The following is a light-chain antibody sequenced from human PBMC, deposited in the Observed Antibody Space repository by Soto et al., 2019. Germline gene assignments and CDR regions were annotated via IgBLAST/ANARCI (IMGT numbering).Light chain of an antibody. CDR3: QHYGTSLWT. CDR2: GAS. Sequence: ETVLTQSPGTLSLSPGERATLSCRASQSVSSSSLAWSQQRPGQAPRLLIYGASSRATGIPDRFSGSGSGTDFPRTISRREPEDVAVYDCQHYGTSLWTVGQGTKVEIK. V-gene: IGKV3-20*01. J-gene: IGKJ1*01. CDR1: QSVSSSS.